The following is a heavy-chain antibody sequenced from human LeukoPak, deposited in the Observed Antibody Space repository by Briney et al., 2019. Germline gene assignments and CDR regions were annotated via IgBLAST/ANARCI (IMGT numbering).Heavy chain of an antibody. J-gene: IGHJ6*04. V-gene: IGHV3-48*04. D-gene: IGHD3-10*02. CDR1: GFTFSSYW. CDR3: AELGITMIGGV. CDR2: ISSSGSTI. Sequence: PGGSLRLSCAASGFTFSSYWLSWVRQAPGKGLEWVSYISSSGSTIYYADSVKGRFTISRDNAKNSLYLQMNSLRAEDTAVYYCAELGITMIGGVWGKGTTVTISS.